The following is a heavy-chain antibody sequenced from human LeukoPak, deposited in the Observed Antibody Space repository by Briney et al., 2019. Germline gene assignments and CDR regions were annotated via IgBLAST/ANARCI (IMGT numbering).Heavy chain of an antibody. CDR1: GFSFSDYY. CDR2: ISSSRSYT. V-gene: IGHV3-11*03. CDR3: ARGGWDFDWLKGAFDI. D-gene: IGHD3-9*01. Sequence: GGSLRPSCAASGFSFSDYYMSWIRQAPGKGLEWVSYISSSRSYTNYADSVKGRFTISRDNAKNSLYLQMNSLRAEETAVYYCARGGWDFDWLKGAFDIWGQGTMVTVSS. J-gene: IGHJ3*02.